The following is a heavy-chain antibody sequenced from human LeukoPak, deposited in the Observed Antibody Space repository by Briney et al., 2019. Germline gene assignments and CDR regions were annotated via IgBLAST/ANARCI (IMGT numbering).Heavy chain of an antibody. CDR1: GFTFSSYD. V-gene: IGHV3-30*02. D-gene: IGHD7-27*01. Sequence: GGSLRLSCAASGFTFSSYDMHWVRQSPGKGLEWVAFIRYDGSNKHYADSVKGRFTISRDNSKDTLYLQMNSLRAEDTAVYLCANLGMGIDYWGQGTLVTVST. CDR3: ANLGMGIDY. J-gene: IGHJ4*02. CDR2: IRYDGSNK.